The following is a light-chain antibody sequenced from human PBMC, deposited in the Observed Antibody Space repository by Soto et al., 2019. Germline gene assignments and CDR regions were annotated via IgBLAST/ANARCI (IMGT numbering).Light chain of an antibody. V-gene: IGKV1-9*01. CDR3: QQVNVYTST. CDR1: QGISSY. CDR2: DAS. J-gene: IGKJ4*01. Sequence: IQLTQSPSSLSASVGDRVTITCRASQGISSYLGWYQQKPGEAPNLLIYDASTLHSGVPSRFSGGGSGPDFTLTISSLQPEDFATYYCQQVNVYTSTFGGGTKVEIK.